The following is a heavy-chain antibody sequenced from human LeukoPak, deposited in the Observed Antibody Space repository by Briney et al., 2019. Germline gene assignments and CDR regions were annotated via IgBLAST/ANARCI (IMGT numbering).Heavy chain of an antibody. Sequence: SETLSLTCAVSGGSISSGGYSWSWIRQPPGKGLEWIGYIYHSGSTYYNPSLKSRVTISVDTSKNQFSLKLSPVTAADTAVYYCARVRGRDGYNSDYWGQGTLVTVSS. CDR1: GGSISSGGYS. J-gene: IGHJ4*02. D-gene: IGHD5-24*01. CDR3: ARVRGRDGYNSDY. V-gene: IGHV4-30-2*01. CDR2: IYHSGST.